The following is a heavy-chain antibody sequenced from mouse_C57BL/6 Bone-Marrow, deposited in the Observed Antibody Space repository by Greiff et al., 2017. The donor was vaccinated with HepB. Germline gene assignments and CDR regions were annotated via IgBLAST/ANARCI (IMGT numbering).Heavy chain of an antibody. D-gene: IGHD2-3*01. CDR1: GYTFTSYW. J-gene: IGHJ1*03. Sequence: VQLQQPGAELVKPGASVKLSCKASGYTFTSYWMHWVKQRPGRGLEWIGRIDPNSGGTKYNEKLKSKATLTVEKPTSTVYMELSSLTSEDSAVYYYARVKGYSRGHWYFDVWGTGTTVTVSS. V-gene: IGHV1-72*01. CDR2: IDPNSGGT. CDR3: ARVKGYSRGHWYFDV.